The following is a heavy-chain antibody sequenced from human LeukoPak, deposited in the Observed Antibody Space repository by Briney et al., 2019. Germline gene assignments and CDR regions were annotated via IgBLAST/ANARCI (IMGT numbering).Heavy chain of an antibody. Sequence: SETLSLTCTVSGGSLSSSSYYWGWIRQPPGKGLEWIGSIYYSGSTYYNPSLKSRVTISVDTSKNQFSLKLSSVTAADTAVYYCARRTGIAAAGGAYWGQGTLVTVSS. CDR1: GGSLSSSSYY. D-gene: IGHD6-13*01. V-gene: IGHV4-39*07. CDR2: IYYSGST. J-gene: IGHJ4*02. CDR3: ARRTGIAAAGGAY.